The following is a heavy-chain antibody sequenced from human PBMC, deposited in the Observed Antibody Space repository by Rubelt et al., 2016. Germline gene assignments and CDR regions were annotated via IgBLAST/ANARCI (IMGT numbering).Heavy chain of an antibody. CDR2: INWSSKRL. J-gene: IGHJ6*02. Sequence: EVQLVESGGGLVQPGRSLRLSCAASGFSFDDYGMHWVRQAPGKGLEWVSGINWSSKRLGYADSVKGRFTISRDNTKNTLYLQINSLRAEEQAVYYCASRSYSASYYYFAMDVWGQGTTVTVSS. CDR1: GFSFDDYG. D-gene: IGHD1-26*01. CDR3: ASRSYSASYYYFAMDV. V-gene: IGHV3-9*01.